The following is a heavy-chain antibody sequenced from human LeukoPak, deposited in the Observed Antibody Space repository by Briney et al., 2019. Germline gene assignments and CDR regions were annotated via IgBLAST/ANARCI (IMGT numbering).Heavy chain of an antibody. D-gene: IGHD2-15*01. J-gene: IGHJ4*02. Sequence: ASVKVSCKASGYTFTGYYMHWVRQAPGQGLEWMGWISPNSGGTNYAQKFQGRVTMTRDTSISTAYMELSRLRSDDTAVYYCAREAGYCSGGSCQGYFDYWGQGTLVTVSS. V-gene: IGHV1-2*02. CDR3: AREAGYCSGGSCQGYFDY. CDR1: GYTFTGYY. CDR2: ISPNSGGT.